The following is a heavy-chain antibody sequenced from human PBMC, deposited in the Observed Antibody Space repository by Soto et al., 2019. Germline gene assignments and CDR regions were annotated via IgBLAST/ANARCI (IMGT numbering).Heavy chain of an antibody. CDR2: IYYSGST. Sequence: QVQLQESGPGLVKPSETLSLTCTVSGGSVSSGSYYWSWIRQPPGKGLEWIGYIYYSGSTNYNPSLKSRVTISVDTSKNQCSLKLSSVTAADTAVYYCARDTGGGNPFDYWGQGTLVTVSS. V-gene: IGHV4-61*01. D-gene: IGHD2-8*02. CDR1: GGSVSSGSYY. J-gene: IGHJ4*02. CDR3: ARDTGGGNPFDY.